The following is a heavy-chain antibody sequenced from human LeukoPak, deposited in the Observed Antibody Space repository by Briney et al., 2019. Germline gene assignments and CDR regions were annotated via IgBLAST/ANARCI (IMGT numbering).Heavy chain of an antibody. CDR3: ARDSSGYHFDD. Sequence: GGSLRLSCAASGFVFSNFVMHWVRQAPGKGLVWVSRIPTDDNPTNYADFVQGRFTISRDNAKNTVYLQMNNLRAEDTAVYYCARDSSGYHFDDWGQGTLVTVSS. V-gene: IGHV3-74*01. CDR1: GFVFSNFV. CDR2: IPTDDNPT. J-gene: IGHJ4*02. D-gene: IGHD3-22*01.